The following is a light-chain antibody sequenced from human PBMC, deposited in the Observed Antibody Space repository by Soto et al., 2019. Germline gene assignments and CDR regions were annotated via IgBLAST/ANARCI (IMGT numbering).Light chain of an antibody. V-gene: IGKV1D-16*01. CDR3: QQYSSYPRT. CDR2: TAS. J-gene: IGKJ5*01. Sequence: DIQLTQSPSSLSASVGDRVTISCRASQGISTILAWYQQKPGKAPKSLIKTASTLQSGVPSRFSGSGSDTDFILTISSLQPADFATYYCQQYSSYPRTFGQGTRLEIK. CDR1: QGISTI.